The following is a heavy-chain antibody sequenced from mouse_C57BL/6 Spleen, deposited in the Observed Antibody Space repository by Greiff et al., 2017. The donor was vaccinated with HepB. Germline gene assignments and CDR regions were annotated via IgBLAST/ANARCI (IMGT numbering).Heavy chain of an antibody. D-gene: IGHD1-1*01. CDR1: GYTFTSYW. V-gene: IGHV1-64*01. J-gene: IGHJ1*03. Sequence: VQRQQPGAELVKPGASVKLSCKASGYTFTSYWMHWVKQRPGQGLEWIGMIHPNSGSTNYNEKFKSKATLTVDKSSSTAYMQLSSLTSEDSAVYYCTRYYGSSYVWYFGVWGTGTPVTVSS. CDR2: IHPNSGST. CDR3: TRYYGSSYVWYFGV.